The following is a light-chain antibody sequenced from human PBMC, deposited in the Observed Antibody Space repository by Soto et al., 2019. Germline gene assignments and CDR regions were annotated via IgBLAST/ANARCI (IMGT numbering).Light chain of an antibody. CDR1: STDVGGYKF. J-gene: IGLJ2*01. CDR3: PSYAGGNILV. Sequence: QSVLTQPPSASGSPGQSVTISCTGTSTDVGGYKFVSWYQRLPGKAPKLMIYEVSKRPPRVPDRFSGSKSGNTASLTVSGLQAEDGAVYVCPSYAGGNILVFGGGTKVTVL. CDR2: EVS. V-gene: IGLV2-8*01.